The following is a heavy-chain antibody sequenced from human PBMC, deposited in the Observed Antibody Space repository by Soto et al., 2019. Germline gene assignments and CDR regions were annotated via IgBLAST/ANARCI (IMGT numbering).Heavy chain of an antibody. J-gene: IGHJ5*02. CDR3: ARGLPDNWNYLSWFDP. D-gene: IGHD1-7*01. CDR2: IIPIFGTA. CDR1: GGTFSSYA. V-gene: IGHV1-69*06. Sequence: SVKVSFKASGGTFSSYAISWVRQAPGQGLEWMGGIIPIFGTANYAQKFQGRVTITADKSTSTAYMELSSLRSEDTAVYYCARGLPDNWNYLSWFDPWGQGTLVTVSS.